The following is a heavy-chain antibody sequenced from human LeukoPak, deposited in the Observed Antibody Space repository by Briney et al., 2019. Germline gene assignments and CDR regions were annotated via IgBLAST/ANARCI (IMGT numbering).Heavy chain of an antibody. CDR3: AKRAAVAGTHFDY. CDR2: ISNSGGSI. CDR1: GFTFSSYA. D-gene: IGHD6-19*01. Sequence: PGGSLRLSCAASGFTFSSYAMSWVRQAPGKGLEWVSAISNSGGSIYYGDSVKGRFTISRDNSRNTLYLQMNSLGAEDTAVYYCAKRAAVAGTHFDYWGQGTLVTVSS. V-gene: IGHV3-23*01. J-gene: IGHJ4*02.